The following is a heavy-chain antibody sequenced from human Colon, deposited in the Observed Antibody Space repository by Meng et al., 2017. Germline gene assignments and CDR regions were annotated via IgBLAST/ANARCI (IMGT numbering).Heavy chain of an antibody. J-gene: IGHJ6*02. CDR3: AGGISYYGSGSSYYYYYGMDV. D-gene: IGHD3-10*01. Sequence: ASVKVSCKASGYTFTGYYMHWVRQAPGQGLEWMGRINPNSGGTNYAQKFQGRVTMTRDTSISTAYMELSRLKSDDTAVYYCAGGISYYGSGSSYYYYYGMDVWGQGTTVTVSS. CDR1: GYTFTGYY. V-gene: IGHV1-2*06. CDR2: INPNSGGT.